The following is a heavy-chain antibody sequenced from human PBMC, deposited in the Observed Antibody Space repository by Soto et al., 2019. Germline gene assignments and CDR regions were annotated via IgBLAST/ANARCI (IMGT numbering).Heavy chain of an antibody. CDR1: GGTFSSYT. CDR2: ITPMFGTP. Sequence: SVKVSCKASGGTFSSYTITWVRQSPVQGLEWMGGITPMFGTPNYAQRFRGRVTITADESTSTAYMELSSLRSEDTAMYFCARDGTLYDSRAYYYLYWGQGTLVTVSS. CDR3: ARDGTLYDSRAYYYLY. J-gene: IGHJ4*02. D-gene: IGHD3-22*01. V-gene: IGHV1-69*13.